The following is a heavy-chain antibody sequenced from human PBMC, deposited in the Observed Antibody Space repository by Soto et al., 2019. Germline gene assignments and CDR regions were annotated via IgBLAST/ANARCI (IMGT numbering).Heavy chain of an antibody. CDR3: IYRRASWDYHGSDV. D-gene: IGHD2-21*01. V-gene: IGHV2-5*01. CDR1: GFSLTTGGVG. J-gene: IGHJ6*02. Sequence: QFTLKESGPPLVKPTQTLTLTCTFSGFSLTTGGVGVGWIRQPPGRSLEWLAVIYWNDDRRRSPSLENRLTITKDTSKNQVVLTMTNMDPVDTATYYCIYRRASWDYHGSDVWGQGTPVTVSS. CDR2: IYWNDDR.